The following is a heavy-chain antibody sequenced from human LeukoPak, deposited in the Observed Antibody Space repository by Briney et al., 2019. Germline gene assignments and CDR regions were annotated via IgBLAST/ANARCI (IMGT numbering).Heavy chain of an antibody. J-gene: IGHJ4*02. V-gene: IGHV3-21*01. Sequence: PGGSLRLSCAASGFTFSSYSMNWVRQAPGRGLEWVSSISSGSSYIYYADSVKGRFTISRDDAKNSLYLQMNSLRAEDTAVYYCASVQTSMYWGQGTLVTVSS. CDR3: ASVQTSMY. CDR2: ISSGSSYI. CDR1: GFTFSSYS.